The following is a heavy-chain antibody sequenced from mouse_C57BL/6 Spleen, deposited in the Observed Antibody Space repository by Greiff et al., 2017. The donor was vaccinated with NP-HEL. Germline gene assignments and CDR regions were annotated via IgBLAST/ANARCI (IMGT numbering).Heavy chain of an antibody. CDR3: ARGGYSFAY. V-gene: IGHV2-2*01. J-gene: IGHJ3*01. Sequence: QVQLQQPGPGLVQPSQSLSITCTVSGFSLTSYGVHWVRQSPGKGLEWLGVIWSGGSTDYNAAFISRLSISKDNSKSQVFFKMNSLQADDTAIYYCARGGYSFAYWGQGTLVTVSA. D-gene: IGHD2-3*01. CDR1: GFSLTSYG. CDR2: IWSGGST.